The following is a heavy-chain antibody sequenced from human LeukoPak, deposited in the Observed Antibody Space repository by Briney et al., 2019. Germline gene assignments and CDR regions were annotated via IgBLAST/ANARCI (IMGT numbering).Heavy chain of an antibody. CDR3: ARDRRIGTTYWFDP. CDR1: GGSISSGGYY. J-gene: IGHJ5*02. V-gene: IGHV4-31*03. CDR2: IYYSGNT. Sequence: SQTLSLTCTVSGGSISSGGYYWSWIRQHPGKGLGWIGYIYYSGNTYSNPSLKSRVTISVDTSKNQFSLKLSSVTAADTAVYYCARDRRIGTTYWFDPWGQGTLVTVSS. D-gene: IGHD2/OR15-2a*01.